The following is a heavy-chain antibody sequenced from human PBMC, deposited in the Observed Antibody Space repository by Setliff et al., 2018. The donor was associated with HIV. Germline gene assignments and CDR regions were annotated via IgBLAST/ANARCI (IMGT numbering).Heavy chain of an antibody. D-gene: IGHD1-1*01. Sequence: SETLSLTCAVYGGSFSSYFWSWIRQPPGKGLEWIGEINHSGSTNYNPSLKSRVTISLHTSKNQFSLKLSSVPAAETAVYYCARERSLITVRRNFDSWGQGTLVTVSS. J-gene: IGHJ4*02. CDR1: GGSFSSYF. CDR3: ARERSLITVRRNFDS. V-gene: IGHV4-34*01. CDR2: INHSGST.